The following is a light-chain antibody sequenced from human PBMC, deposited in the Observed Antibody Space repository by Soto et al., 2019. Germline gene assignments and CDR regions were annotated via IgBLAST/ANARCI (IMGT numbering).Light chain of an antibody. CDR2: DAS. Sequence: DIQMTQSPSSLSASVGDRVTITCQASQDISNYLNWYQQKPGKAPKLLIYDASNLETGVPSRFSGSGSGTDFTFTISSLQPEDIATYYCQQYYNRPPWTFGQGTKVEIK. J-gene: IGKJ1*01. CDR1: QDISNY. CDR3: QQYYNRPPWT. V-gene: IGKV1-33*01.